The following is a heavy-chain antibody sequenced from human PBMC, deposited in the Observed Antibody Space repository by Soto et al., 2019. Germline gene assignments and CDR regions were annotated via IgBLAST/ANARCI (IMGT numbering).Heavy chain of an antibody. V-gene: IGHV3-21*01. CDR3: ARVSMRIEDLYCTNGVCYKPFDY. CDR2: ISSSSSYI. D-gene: IGHD2-8*01. CDR1: GFTFSSYS. Sequence: GGSLRLSCAASGFTFSSYSMNWVRQAPGKGLEWVSSISSSSSYIYYADSVKGRFTISRDNAKNSLYLQMNSLRAEDTAVYYCARVSMRIEDLYCTNGVCYKPFDYWGQGTLVTVSS. J-gene: IGHJ4*02.